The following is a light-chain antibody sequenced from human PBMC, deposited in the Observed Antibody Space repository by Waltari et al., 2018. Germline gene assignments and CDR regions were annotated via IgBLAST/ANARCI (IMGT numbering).Light chain of an antibody. CDR1: QSVLYSSNNKND. J-gene: IGKJ4*01. CDR3: QQYYSTLT. CDR2: WAS. V-gene: IGKV4-1*01. Sequence: DIVMTQSPDSLAVSLGERATINCKSSQSVLYSSNNKNDLAWYQQKPGQPPKLLIYWASTRESGVPDRFSGSGSGTDFTLTISSLQAEDVAVYYCQQYYSTLTFGGGTKVEIK.